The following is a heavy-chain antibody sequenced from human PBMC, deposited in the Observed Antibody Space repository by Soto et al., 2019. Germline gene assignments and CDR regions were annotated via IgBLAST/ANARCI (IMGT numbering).Heavy chain of an antibody. CDR2: TYYRSKWST. D-gene: IGHD1-26*01. V-gene: IGHV6-1*01. Sequence: PSQTLSLTCVISGDSVSSKAAAWNWIRQSPSRGLEWLGRTYYRSKWSTDYAVSVKGRITVKPDTSKNQFSLQLNSVTPEDTAVYYCARALAGSYDYWGQGTLVTVSS. J-gene: IGHJ4*02. CDR3: ARALAGSYDY. CDR1: GDSVSSKAAA.